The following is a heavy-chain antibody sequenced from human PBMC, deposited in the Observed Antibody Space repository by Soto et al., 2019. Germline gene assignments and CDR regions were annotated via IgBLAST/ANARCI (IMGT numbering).Heavy chain of an antibody. D-gene: IGHD6-13*01. CDR2: IIPIFGTA. CDR1: GGTFSSYA. V-gene: IGHV1-69*13. Sequence: SVKVSCKASGGTFSSYAISWVRQAPGQGLEWMGGIIPIFGTANYAQKFQGRVTITADESKSTAYMELSSLRSEDTAVYYCARGYSSGWFVGASRKYYFDYWGQGTLVTVSS. CDR3: ARGYSSGWFVGASRKYYFDY. J-gene: IGHJ4*02.